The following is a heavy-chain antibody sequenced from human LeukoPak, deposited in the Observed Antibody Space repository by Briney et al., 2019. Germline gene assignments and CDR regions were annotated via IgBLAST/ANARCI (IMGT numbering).Heavy chain of an antibody. CDR1: GGSFSGYY. J-gene: IGHJ4*02. CDR2: INHSGST. Sequence: PSETLSLTCAVYGGSFSGYYWSWIRQPPGKGLEWIGEINHSGSTNYNPSLKSRVTISVDTSKNQFSLKLSSVTAADTAVYYCASRDFYYGSGSYLWGQGTLVTVSS. CDR3: ASRDFYYGSGSYL. D-gene: IGHD3-10*01. V-gene: IGHV4-34*01.